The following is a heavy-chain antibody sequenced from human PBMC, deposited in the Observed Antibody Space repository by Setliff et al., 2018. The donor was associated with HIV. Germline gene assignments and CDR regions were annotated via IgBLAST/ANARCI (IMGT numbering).Heavy chain of an antibody. CDR3: ARVGRQLLWFGELLYYFDY. J-gene: IGHJ4*02. D-gene: IGHD3-10*01. CDR2: INHSGST. V-gene: IGHV4-38-2*02. Sequence: SETLSLTCTVSGYSISSGYYWGWIRQPPGKGLERIGEINHSGSTNYNPSLKSRVTISVDTSKNQFSLKLSSVTAADTAVYYCARVGRQLLWFGELLYYFDYWGQGTLVTVSS. CDR1: GYSISSGYY.